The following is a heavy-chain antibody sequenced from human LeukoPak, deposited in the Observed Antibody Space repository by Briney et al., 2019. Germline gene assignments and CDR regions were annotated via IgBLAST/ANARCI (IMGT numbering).Heavy chain of an antibody. CDR3: ARDLWGTTVTTDYFDS. D-gene: IGHD4-17*01. CDR1: DFSFITYA. CDR2: ISGGGDVT. J-gene: IGHJ4*02. Sequence: GGSLRLSCAASDFSFITYAMSWVRQAPGKGLEWVSTISGGGDVTYYADSVKGRFTISRDNAKNSLYLQMISLRAEDMAVYYCARDLWGTTVTTDYFDSWGQGTLVTVSS. V-gene: IGHV3-23*01.